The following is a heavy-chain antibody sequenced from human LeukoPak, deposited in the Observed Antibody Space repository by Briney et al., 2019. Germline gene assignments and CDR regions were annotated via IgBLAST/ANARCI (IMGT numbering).Heavy chain of an antibody. V-gene: IGHV4-39*07. J-gene: IGHJ5*02. CDR3: ARSNIWFGEVHWFDP. CDR2: IYYSGSN. Sequence: SETLSLTCTVSGGSISSSGYYWGWIRQTPGKGLEWIGSIYYSGSNYHNPSLKSRVTISVDTSKNQFSLKLSSVTAADTAVYYCARSNIWFGEVHWFDPWGQGTLVTVSS. CDR1: GGSISSSGYY. D-gene: IGHD3-10*01.